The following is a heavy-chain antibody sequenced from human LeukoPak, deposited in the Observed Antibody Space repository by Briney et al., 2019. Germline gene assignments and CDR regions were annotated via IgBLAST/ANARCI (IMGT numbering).Heavy chain of an antibody. CDR3: AKGLGYGDYVYYFDY. D-gene: IGHD4-17*01. CDR1: GFTFDDYA. V-gene: IGHV3-9*01. CDR2: ISWNSGSI. J-gene: IGHJ4*02. Sequence: SGGSLRLSCAASGFTFDDYAMHWVRQAPGKGLEWVSGISWNSGSIGYADSVKGRFTISRDNAKNSLYLQMNSLSAEDTALYYCAKGLGYGDYVYYFDYWGQGTLVTVSS.